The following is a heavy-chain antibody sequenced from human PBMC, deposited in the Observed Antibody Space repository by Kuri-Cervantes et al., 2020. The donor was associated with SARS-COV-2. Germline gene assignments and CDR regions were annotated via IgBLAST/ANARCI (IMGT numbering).Heavy chain of an antibody. Sequence: SETLSLTCIVSGGSISSSSYYWGWIRQPPGKGLEWIGSIYYSGSTYYNPSLKSRVTISVDTSKNQFSLKLSSVTAADTAVYYCARHYDFWSGYGAWFDPWGQGTLVTVSS. CDR1: GGSISSSSYY. CDR3: ARHYDFWSGYGAWFDP. V-gene: IGHV4-39*01. D-gene: IGHD3-3*01. CDR2: IYYSGST. J-gene: IGHJ5*02.